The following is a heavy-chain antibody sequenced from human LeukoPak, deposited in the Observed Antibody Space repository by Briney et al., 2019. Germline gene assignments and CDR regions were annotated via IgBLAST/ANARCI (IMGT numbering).Heavy chain of an antibody. CDR1: GGSISSSSYY. CDR2: IYYSGST. D-gene: IGHD2-2*01. CDR3: ARSLNADY. J-gene: IGHJ4*02. V-gene: IGHV4-39*01. Sequence: SETLSLTCTVSGGSISSSSYYWGWIRQPPGKGLEWIGSIYYSGSTYYNPSLKSRVTISVDTSKNQFSLKLSSVTAADTAVYYCARSLNADYWGQGTLVTVFS.